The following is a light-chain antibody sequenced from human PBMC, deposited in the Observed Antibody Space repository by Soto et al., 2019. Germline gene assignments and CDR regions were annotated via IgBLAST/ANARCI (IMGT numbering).Light chain of an antibody. J-gene: IGLJ2*01. CDR3: CSYAGSSTHVV. Sequence: QAALTQPASVSGSPGQSIIISCTGTSSDVGSYNLVSWYQQHPGKAPKLMIYEVSKRPSGVSNRFSGSKSGNTASLTISGLQAEDEADYYCCSYAGSSTHVVFGGGTKVTVL. CDR1: SSDVGSYNL. V-gene: IGLV2-23*02. CDR2: EVS.